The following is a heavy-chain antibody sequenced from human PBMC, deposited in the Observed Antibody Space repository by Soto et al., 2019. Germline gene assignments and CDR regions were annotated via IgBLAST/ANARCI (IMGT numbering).Heavy chain of an antibody. J-gene: IGHJ4*02. CDR1: GGSISSGGYY. CDR3: ARVWGMPPDY. CDR2: IYYSGST. Sequence: QVQLQESGPGLVKPSQTLSLTCTVSGGSISSGGYYWSWIRQHPGKGLEWIGYIYYSGSTYYSPSLKSRATLSVDTSKNQFSLKLSSVPAADTAVYYCARVWGMPPDYWGQGTLVTVSS. V-gene: IGHV4-31*03. D-gene: IGHD7-27*01.